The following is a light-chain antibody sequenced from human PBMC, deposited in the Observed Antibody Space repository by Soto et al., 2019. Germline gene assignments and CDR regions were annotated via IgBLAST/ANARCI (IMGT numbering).Light chain of an antibody. J-gene: IGKJ4*01. CDR2: GAS. CDR3: QQYERWPPLT. Sequence: EIVMTQSPASLSVSPGERVTLSCRASQSVRSELAWYQQKSGQPPRLLIYGASTRATGIPARFSGSGSGTEFTLTINDLQSDDFAVYYCQQYERWPPLTFGGGTKVEIK. CDR1: QSVRSE. V-gene: IGKV3-15*01.